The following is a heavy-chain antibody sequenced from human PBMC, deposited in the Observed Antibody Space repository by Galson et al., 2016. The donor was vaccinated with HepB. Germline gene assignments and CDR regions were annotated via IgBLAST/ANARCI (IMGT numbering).Heavy chain of an antibody. CDR1: GFSFRTFA. CDR2: IWDDGSQK. V-gene: IGHV3-33*01. Sequence: SLRLSCAASGFSFRTFAMNWVRQAPGKGLEWVAVIWDDGSQKYVAESLRGRFSISRDISKNTLYLHMNNLRADDTAVYYCASTQWNIVVSGGMDVWGQGTTVAVS. J-gene: IGHJ6*02. CDR3: ASTQWNIVVSGGMDV. D-gene: IGHD2-21*01.